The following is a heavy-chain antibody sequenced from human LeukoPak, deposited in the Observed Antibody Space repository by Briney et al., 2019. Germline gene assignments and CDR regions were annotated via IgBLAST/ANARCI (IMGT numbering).Heavy chain of an antibody. CDR2: IIPILGIA. CDR1: GGPFRSYA. D-gene: IGHD3-22*01. CDR3: ARAAYYDLSGETLSYFDY. Sequence: ASVKVSSKASGGPFRSYAISWVRQAPGQGLEWMGRIIPILGIANYAQKFQGRVTITADKSTSTAYMELSSLRSEDTAVYYCARAAYYDLSGETLSYFDYWGQGTLVTVSS. V-gene: IGHV1-69*04. J-gene: IGHJ4*02.